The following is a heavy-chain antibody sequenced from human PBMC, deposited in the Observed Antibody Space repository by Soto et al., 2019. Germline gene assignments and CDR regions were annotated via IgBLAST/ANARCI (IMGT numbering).Heavy chain of an antibody. CDR2: IYSSGVT. D-gene: IGHD2-2*01. CDR1: GGSISSGGYY. J-gene: IGHJ4*02. Sequence: SETLSLTCTVSGGSISSGGYYWSWIRHYPGKGLEWIGHIYSSGVTYYDPSLKSGVIISVDTSKNQFSLKLNSVAAADTAVYYCARGHDSDCASTSCSAISPGGQGTLVTVSS. CDR3: ARGHDSDCASTSCSAISP. V-gene: IGHV4-31*03.